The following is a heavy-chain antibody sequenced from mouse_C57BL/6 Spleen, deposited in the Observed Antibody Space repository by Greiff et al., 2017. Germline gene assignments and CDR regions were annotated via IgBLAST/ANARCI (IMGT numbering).Heavy chain of an antibody. CDR2: IDPSDSYT. CDR3: ARAYYYAMDD. CDR1: GYTFTSYW. Sequence: VQLQQPGAELVMPGASVKLSCKASGYTFTSYWMHWVKQRPGQGLEWIGEIDPSDSYTNYNRKFKGKSTLTVDKSSSTAYRQLSSLTSEDSAVYYCARAYYYAMDDWGQGTSVTVSS. J-gene: IGHJ4*01. V-gene: IGHV1-69*01.